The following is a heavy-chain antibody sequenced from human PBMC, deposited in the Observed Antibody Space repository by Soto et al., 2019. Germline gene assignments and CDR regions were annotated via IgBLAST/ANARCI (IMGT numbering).Heavy chain of an antibody. CDR2: IYYSGST. V-gene: IGHV4-59*08. CDR1: GGSISSYY. CDR3: ARQSCISNSCYPWVSWFHP. D-gene: IGHD2-2*01. Sequence: PSETLSLACTVSGGSISSYYWSWIRQPPGKGLEWIGHIYYSGSTKYSPSLKSRVTISVDTSKNQFSLKLSSVTAADTAVYYCARQSCISNSCYPWVSWFHPCGQGTLVSGSS. J-gene: IGHJ5*02.